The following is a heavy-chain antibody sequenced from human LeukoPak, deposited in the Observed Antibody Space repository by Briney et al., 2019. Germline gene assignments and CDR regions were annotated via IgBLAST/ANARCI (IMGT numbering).Heavy chain of an antibody. J-gene: IGHJ6*02. CDR2: IYIGGST. Sequence: GGSLRLSCAASGFTVSSNYMSWVRQAPGKGLEWVSVIYIGGSTYYADSVKGRFTISRDNSKNTLYLQMNSLRAENTAVYYCARGGDSGYRYGWGPYYYYGMHGWGQGTTVTVSS. CDR1: GFTVSSNY. CDR3: ARGGDSGYRYGWGPYYYYGMHG. D-gene: IGHD5-18*01. V-gene: IGHV3-66*01.